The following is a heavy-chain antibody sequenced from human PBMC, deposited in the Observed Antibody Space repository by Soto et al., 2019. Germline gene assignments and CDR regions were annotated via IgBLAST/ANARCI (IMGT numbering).Heavy chain of an antibody. CDR3: ARGGRGGFDY. CDR1: GFTFTIYW. V-gene: IGHV3-74*01. CDR2: IKSDGSST. J-gene: IGHJ4*02. Sequence: QPGGSLRLSCAASGFTFTIYWMHWVHQAPGQGLVWVSSIKSDGSSTNYADSVKGRFTVSRDNAKNTVYLQMNSLRAEDTAVYYCARGGRGGFDYWGQGALVTVSS. D-gene: IGHD3-16*01.